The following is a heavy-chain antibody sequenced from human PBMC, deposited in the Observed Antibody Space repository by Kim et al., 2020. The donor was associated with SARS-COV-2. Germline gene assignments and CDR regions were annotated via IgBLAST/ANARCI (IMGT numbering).Heavy chain of an antibody. D-gene: IGHD3-10*01. J-gene: IGHJ4*02. V-gene: IGHV3-15*01. Sequence: VKGRFTISRDDSKNTLYLQMNSLKTEDTAVYYCTTSVLLWFGESKRRFDYWGQGTLVTVSS. CDR3: TTSVLLWFGESKRRFDY.